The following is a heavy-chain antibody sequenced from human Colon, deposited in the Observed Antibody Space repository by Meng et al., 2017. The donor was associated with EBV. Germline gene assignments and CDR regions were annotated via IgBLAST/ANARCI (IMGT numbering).Heavy chain of an antibody. CDR1: NDSVATCLYS. CDR3: ARVSGRSFDP. J-gene: IGHJ5*02. Sequence: QVQLPDPVPVLLKPPATLFLTCTISNDSVATCLYSSSWIRHPPGKRLKWSAYIYYIVGTNYNPSLKSRLPITLDTSKNQFSLRLRSVTAADTAVYYCARVSGRSFDPWGQGTLVTVSS. CDR2: IYYIVGT. D-gene: IGHD3-10*01. V-gene: IGHV4-61*01.